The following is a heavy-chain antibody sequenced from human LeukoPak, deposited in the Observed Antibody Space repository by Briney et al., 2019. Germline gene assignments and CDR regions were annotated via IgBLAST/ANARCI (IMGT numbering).Heavy chain of an antibody. V-gene: IGHV3-23*01. CDR3: AKGPGGGWLNY. Sequence: GGSLRLSCAASGFTFSSYAMSWARQAPGKGLEWVSTISGDDSTSYADSVRGRFTISRDNSKNTLYLQMNSLRAEDTAVYYCAKGPGGGWLNYWGQGTLVTVSS. D-gene: IGHD3-22*01. CDR2: ISGDDST. CDR1: GFTFSSYA. J-gene: IGHJ4*02.